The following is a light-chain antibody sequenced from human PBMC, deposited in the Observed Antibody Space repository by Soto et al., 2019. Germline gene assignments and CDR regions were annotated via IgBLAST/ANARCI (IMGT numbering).Light chain of an antibody. V-gene: IGLV1-40*01. J-gene: IGLJ1*01. CDR3: QSYDSSLSGSEV. CDR1: SSNIGAGHD. CDR2: GNG. Sequence: QSALAQPPSVSGAPGQRVTISCTGSSSNIGAGHDVHWYQQLPGTAPKLLIYGNGNRPSGVPDRFSGSKSGTSAPLAIAGLQADDEADYYCQSYDSSLSGSEVFGTGTKVTVL.